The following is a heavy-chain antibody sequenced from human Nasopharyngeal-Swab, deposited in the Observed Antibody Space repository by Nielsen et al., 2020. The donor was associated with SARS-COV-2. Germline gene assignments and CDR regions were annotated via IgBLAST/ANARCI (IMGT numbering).Heavy chain of an antibody. Sequence: GGSLRLSCATSGFTSSPYTMTWVRQAPGKGLQWISYITSGNSVQYADSVRGRFTISRANAKNSLYLQMNSLTAEDTAVYYCARERGGGYGDYWGQGTLVTVSS. CDR1: GFTSSPYT. V-gene: IGHV3-48*04. CDR3: ARERGGGYGDY. D-gene: IGHD5-12*01. J-gene: IGHJ4*02. CDR2: ITSGNSV.